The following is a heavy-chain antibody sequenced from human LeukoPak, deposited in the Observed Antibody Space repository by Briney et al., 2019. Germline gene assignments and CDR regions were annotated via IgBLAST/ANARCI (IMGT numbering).Heavy chain of an antibody. D-gene: IGHD2-21*02. J-gene: IGHJ5*01. CDR2: INPNIGDA. V-gene: IGHV1-2*02. Sequence: GASGKFSCMTSGYTFTGYFIHRVGHAPGQSLQRLGWINPNIGDASYAQKFQDRVTVRRDSSINTAYMELSRLTSDDTAVYYCARMALDGGDSIGFDSWGQGTLVTVSS. CDR1: GYTFTGYF. CDR3: ARMALDGGDSIGFDS.